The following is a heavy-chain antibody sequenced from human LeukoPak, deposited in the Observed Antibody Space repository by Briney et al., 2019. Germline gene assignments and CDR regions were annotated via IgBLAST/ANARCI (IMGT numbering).Heavy chain of an antibody. Sequence: KTGGSLRLSCPASAFTFSDYYMSWIRQAPGKGLEWVSYISSSGSTIYYADAVNGRFTISRDNAKNSLYLQMNSLRAEDTAVYYCARISGSYSFAYWGQGTLVTVSS. D-gene: IGHD1-26*01. CDR2: ISSSGSTI. J-gene: IGHJ4*02. CDR3: ARISGSYSFAY. CDR1: AFTFSDYY. V-gene: IGHV3-11*04.